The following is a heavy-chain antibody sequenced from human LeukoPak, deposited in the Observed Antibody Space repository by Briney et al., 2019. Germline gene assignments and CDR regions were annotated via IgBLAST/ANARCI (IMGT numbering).Heavy chain of an antibody. CDR3: AKDPRPTYYDSSHLYYFDY. D-gene: IGHD3-22*01. V-gene: IGHV3-23*01. CDR1: GFTFSSYA. J-gene: IGHJ4*02. CDR2: ISGSGGST. Sequence: PGGSLRLSCAASGFTFSSYAMSWVRQAPGKGMEWVSAISGSGGSTYYADSVKGRFTISRDNSKNTLYLQMNSLRAEDTAVYYCAKDPRPTYYDSSHLYYFDYWGQGTLVTVSS.